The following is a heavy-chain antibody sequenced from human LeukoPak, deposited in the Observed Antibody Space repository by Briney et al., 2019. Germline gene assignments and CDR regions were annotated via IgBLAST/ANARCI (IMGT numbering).Heavy chain of an antibody. D-gene: IGHD3-10*01. V-gene: IGHV3-30*04. Sequence: GGSLRLSCAASGFTFSSYVMHWVRQAPGKGLDWVAVILENGSHQYYADSVKGRFTISRDNSKNTLFLQMNSLRGEDTAMYYCARVQGGGFRTADYWGQGTLVTVSS. CDR1: GFTFSSYV. CDR2: ILENGSHQ. CDR3: ARVQGGGFRTADY. J-gene: IGHJ4*02.